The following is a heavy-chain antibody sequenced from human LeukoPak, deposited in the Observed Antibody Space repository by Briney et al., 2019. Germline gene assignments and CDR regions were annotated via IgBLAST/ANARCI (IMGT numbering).Heavy chain of an antibody. V-gene: IGHV3-7*02. CDR3: ARSLYGETY. D-gene: IGHD4-17*01. Sequence: GSLRLSCAASGFTFSSHWMSWVRQAPGKGLEWVAKIKQDGSEKYYVDSVKGRFTISRDNTKNSLFLQMNSLRAEDTAVYYCARSLYGETYWGQGTLVTVSS. J-gene: IGHJ4*02. CDR1: GFTFSSHW. CDR2: IKQDGSEK.